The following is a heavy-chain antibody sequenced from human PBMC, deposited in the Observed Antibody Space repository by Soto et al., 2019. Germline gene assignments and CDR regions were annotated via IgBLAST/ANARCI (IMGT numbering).Heavy chain of an antibody. CDR3: AKVWGSGGWFNWFNP. D-gene: IGHD6-19*01. J-gene: IGHJ5*02. Sequence: QVQLVKSGGGVVQPGGSLNLACVASGFTVGTTGMHWVRQAPGKGLEWVAMISHSGTSKQYGDSVQGRFTVSRDDAKNTLYLQMSSLRPEDTGTYHCAKVWGSGGWFNWFNPWGQGVQVTVSS. V-gene: IGHV3-30*18. CDR2: ISHSGTSK. CDR1: GFTVGTTG.